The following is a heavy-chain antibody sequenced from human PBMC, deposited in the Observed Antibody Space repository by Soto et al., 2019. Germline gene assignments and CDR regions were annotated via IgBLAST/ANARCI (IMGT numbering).Heavy chain of an antibody. CDR1: GCTFSSYG. V-gene: IGHV3-30*18. J-gene: IGHJ4*02. D-gene: IGHD3-16*01. CDR3: AKERRGGRELQSLGD. Sequence: PGGSLRLSCASSGCTFSSYGMHCVRHSPGKWLEWVAVISYDGSNKYYADSVKGRFTISRDNSKNTLYMQMNSLRAEDTAVYYCAKERRGGRELQSLGDWGQGTLVIVSS. CDR2: ISYDGSNK.